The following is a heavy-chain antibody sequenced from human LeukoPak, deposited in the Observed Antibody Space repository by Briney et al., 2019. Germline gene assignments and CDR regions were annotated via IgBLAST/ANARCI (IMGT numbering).Heavy chain of an antibody. D-gene: IGHD2-21*02. CDR3: AKDIDIVVVTAIPDY. Sequence: GGSLRLSCAASGFTFSSYGMHWVRQAPGKGLEWVAFIRYDGSNKYYADSVKGRFTISRDNSKNTLYLQMNSLRAEDTAAYYCAKDIDIVVVTAIPDYWGQGTLVTVSS. J-gene: IGHJ4*02. CDR1: GFTFSSYG. CDR2: IRYDGSNK. V-gene: IGHV3-30*02.